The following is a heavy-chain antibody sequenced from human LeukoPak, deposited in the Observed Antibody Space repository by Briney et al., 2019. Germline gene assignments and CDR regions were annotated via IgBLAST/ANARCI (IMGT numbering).Heavy chain of an antibody. CDR3: ATGDFWSGYTMGY. D-gene: IGHD3-3*01. J-gene: IGHJ4*02. CDR1: GFTFSDYS. V-gene: IGHV3-48*01. CDR2: IPSTSSGTI. Sequence: GGSLRLSCTASGFTFSDYSMNWVRQAAGKGLEWVSSIPSTSSGTIYYADSVKGRFTISRDNGKNSLYLQMGSLRAEDTAVYYCATGDFWSGYTMGYWGQGTLVTVSS.